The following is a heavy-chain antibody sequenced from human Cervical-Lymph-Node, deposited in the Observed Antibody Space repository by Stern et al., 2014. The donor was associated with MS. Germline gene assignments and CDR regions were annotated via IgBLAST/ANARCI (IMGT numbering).Heavy chain of an antibody. D-gene: IGHD1-1*01. J-gene: IGHJ6*02. V-gene: IGHV1-69*18. CDR1: GAPFSSNT. Sequence: VQLVESGTEVKKPGSSVRVSCKASGAPFSSNTISWVRQAPGKGLEWMGNIMPIFATTTYAEKFQDRVTITADDSTATVYMELTSLRSEDTAVYYCAKDQQLQRLSGMDVLGQGTTVAVSS. CDR3: AKDQQLQRLSGMDV. CDR2: IMPIFATT.